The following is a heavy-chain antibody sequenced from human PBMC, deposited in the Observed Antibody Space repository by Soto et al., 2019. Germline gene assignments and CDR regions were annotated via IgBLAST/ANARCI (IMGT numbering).Heavy chain of an antibody. J-gene: IGHJ6*02. Sequence: GGSLRLSCAASGFTFSSYGMHWVRQAPGKGLEWVAVISYDGSNKYYADSVKGRFTISRDNSKNTLYLQMNSLRAEDTAVYYCAKDIISVVSIAVAGTGRYYGMDVWGQGTTVTVSS. CDR2: ISYDGSNK. V-gene: IGHV3-30*18. D-gene: IGHD6-19*01. CDR1: GFTFSSYG. CDR3: AKDIISVVSIAVAGTGRYYGMDV.